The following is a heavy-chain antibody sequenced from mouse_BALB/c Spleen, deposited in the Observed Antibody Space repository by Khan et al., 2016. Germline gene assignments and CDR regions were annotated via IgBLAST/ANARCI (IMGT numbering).Heavy chain of an antibody. V-gene: IGHV6-6*02. J-gene: IGHJ2*01. CDR3: TRVDGYYVDD. CDR2: IRLKSNNYAT. D-gene: IGHD2-3*01. Sequence: EVKLEVSGGGLVQPGGSMKLSCVASGFTFSNYWMNWVRQSPEKGLEWVAEIRLKSNNYATHYAESVKGRFTISRDDSKSSVYLHMNNLRAEDTGIYYCTRVDGYYVDDWGQGTTLTVSS. CDR1: GFTFSNYW.